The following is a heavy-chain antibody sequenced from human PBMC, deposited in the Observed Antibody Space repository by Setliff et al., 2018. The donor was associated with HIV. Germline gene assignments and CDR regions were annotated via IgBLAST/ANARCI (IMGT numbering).Heavy chain of an antibody. CDR2: ISYDGSNK. J-gene: IGHJ6*03. CDR3: ANSYSASGNYHYYDYLDV. Sequence: SGFTFSSYSMNWVRQAPGKGLEWVAVISYDGSNKYYADSVKGRFTISRDNSKNTLYLQMNSLRIEDSGAYYCANSYSASGNYHYYDYLDVWGKGTTVTVSS. CDR1: GFTFSSYS. V-gene: IGHV3-30*18. D-gene: IGHD3-10*01.